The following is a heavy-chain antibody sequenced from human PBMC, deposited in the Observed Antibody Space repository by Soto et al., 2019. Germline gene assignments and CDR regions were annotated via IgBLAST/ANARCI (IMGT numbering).Heavy chain of an antibody. Sequence: QVQLVESGGGVVQPGRSLRLSCAASGFTFSSYGMHWVRQAPGKGLEWVAVIWYDGSNKYYADSVKGRFTISRDNSKNTLYLQMYSLRAEDTAVYYCARDNPSKVRGVRAFDIWGQGTMVTVSS. CDR1: GFTFSSYG. J-gene: IGHJ3*02. CDR3: ARDNPSKVRGVRAFDI. D-gene: IGHD3-10*01. V-gene: IGHV3-33*01. CDR2: IWYDGSNK.